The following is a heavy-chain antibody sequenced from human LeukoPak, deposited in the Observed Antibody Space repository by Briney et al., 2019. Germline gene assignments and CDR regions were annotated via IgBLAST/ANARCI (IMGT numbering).Heavy chain of an antibody. D-gene: IGHD5-18*01. CDR2: IGTAGDT. Sequence: GGSRRLSCAASGFTFSSYDMHWVRQATGKGLEWVSAIGTAGDTYYPGSVKGRFTISRENAKNSLYLQMNSLRAGDTAVYYCARSQREAYSYGYWYFDLWGRGTLVTVSS. J-gene: IGHJ2*01. CDR3: ARSQREAYSYGYWYFDL. CDR1: GFTFSSYD. V-gene: IGHV3-13*01.